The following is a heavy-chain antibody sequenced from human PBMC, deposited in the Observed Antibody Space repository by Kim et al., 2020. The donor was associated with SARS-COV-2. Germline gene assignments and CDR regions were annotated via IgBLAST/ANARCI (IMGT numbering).Heavy chain of an antibody. CDR3: ARENSGTNVKYYFDY. V-gene: IGHV1-46*01. D-gene: IGHD1-26*01. J-gene: IGHJ4*02. Sequence: QKFQGRVTMTRDTSTSTVYMELSSLRSEDTAVYYCARENSGTNVKYYFDYWGQGTLVTVSS.